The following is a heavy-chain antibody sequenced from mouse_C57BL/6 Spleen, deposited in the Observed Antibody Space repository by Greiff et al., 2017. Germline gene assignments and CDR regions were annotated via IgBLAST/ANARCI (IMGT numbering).Heavy chain of an antibody. V-gene: IGHV5-2*01. CDR2: INSDGGST. CDR3: ARQGYYGSRGNWYFDV. D-gene: IGHD1-1*01. CDR1: EYEFPSHD. Sequence: DVKLVESGGGLVQPGESLKLSCESNEYEFPSHDMSWVRKTPEKRLELVAAINSDGGSTYYPDTMERRFIISRDNTKKTLYLQMSSLRSEDTALYYCARQGYYGSRGNWYFDVWGTGTTVTVSS. J-gene: IGHJ1*03.